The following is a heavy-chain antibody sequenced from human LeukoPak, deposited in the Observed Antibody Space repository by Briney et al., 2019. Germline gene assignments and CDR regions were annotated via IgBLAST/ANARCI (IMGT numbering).Heavy chain of an antibody. D-gene: IGHD1-26*01. Sequence: GGSLRLSCAASGFTFSHYAVHWVRQAPGKGLEWVTVLSYDGSIKYYADSVKGRFTISRDNSKNTLYLQMNSLRTEDTALYYCARDDSGRDYSMDVWGQGTTVTVSS. V-gene: IGHV3-30-3*01. CDR3: ARDDSGRDYSMDV. CDR2: LSYDGSIK. CDR1: GFTFSHYA. J-gene: IGHJ6*02.